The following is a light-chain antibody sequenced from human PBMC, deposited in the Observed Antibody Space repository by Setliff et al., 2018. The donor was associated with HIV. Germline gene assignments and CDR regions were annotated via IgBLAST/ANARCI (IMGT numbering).Light chain of an antibody. J-gene: IGLJ1*01. CDR2: EVG. Sequence: QSVLTQPASVSGSPGQSITISCTGTSSDVGGYNYVSWYQHYPGKAPKLMIYEVGNRPSGVSNRFSGSKSGNTASLTISGLQAEDEADYYCGSYTRISTLLFGTGTKVTVL. CDR3: GSYTRISTLL. V-gene: IGLV2-14*01. CDR1: SSDVGGYNY.